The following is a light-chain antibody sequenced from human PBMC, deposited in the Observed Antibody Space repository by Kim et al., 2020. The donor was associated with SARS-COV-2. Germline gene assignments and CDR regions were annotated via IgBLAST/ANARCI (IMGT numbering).Light chain of an antibody. J-gene: IGKJ1*01. CDR2: DAA. V-gene: IGKV3-11*01. CDR1: QSVSSY. CDR3: QQRSTWT. Sequence: LLLSPGERATLSCRASQSVSSYLAWYQQKPGQAPRLLIYDAANRAAGIPARFSGSGSGTDFTLTISSLEPEDFAVYYCQQRSTWTFGQGTKVDIK.